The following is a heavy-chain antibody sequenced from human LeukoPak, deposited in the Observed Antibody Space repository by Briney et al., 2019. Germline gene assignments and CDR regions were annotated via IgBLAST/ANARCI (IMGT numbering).Heavy chain of an antibody. V-gene: IGHV3-30*04. CDR3: AELGITMIGGV. CDR1: GFTFSSYV. D-gene: IGHD3-10*02. J-gene: IGHJ6*04. Sequence: PGGSLRLSCAASGFTFSSYVMHWVRQAPGKGLEWVAVISYDGISKYYADSVKGRFTISRDNAKNSLYLQMNSLRAEDTAVYYCAELGITMIGGVWGKGTTVTISS. CDR2: ISYDGISK.